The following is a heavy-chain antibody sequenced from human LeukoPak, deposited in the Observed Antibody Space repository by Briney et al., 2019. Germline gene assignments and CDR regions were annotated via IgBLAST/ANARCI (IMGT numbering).Heavy chain of an antibody. CDR1: GFTFSSYA. D-gene: IGHD6-13*01. J-gene: IGHJ6*03. CDR2: ISGSGGST. Sequence: GGSLRLSCAASGFTFSSYAMSWVRQAPGKGLEWVSAISGSGGSTYYADSVKGRFTISRDNSKNTLYLQMNSLRAEDTAVYYCARRVAATGSTGLRYIDVWGKGTTVTVSS. V-gene: IGHV3-23*01. CDR3: ARRVAATGSTGLRYIDV.